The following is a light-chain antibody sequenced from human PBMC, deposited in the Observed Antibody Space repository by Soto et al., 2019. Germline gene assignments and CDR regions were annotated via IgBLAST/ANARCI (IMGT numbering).Light chain of an antibody. Sequence: IVITQSPATLSVSPVERATLSCRASRSVSSNLAWYQQKPGQAPRLLIYGASTSATGIPARFSGSGSGTEFTLTISSLQSEDFAVYYCQQYNNWPPITFGQGTRLEIK. J-gene: IGKJ5*01. CDR1: RSVSSN. CDR2: GAS. V-gene: IGKV3-15*01. CDR3: QQYNNWPPIT.